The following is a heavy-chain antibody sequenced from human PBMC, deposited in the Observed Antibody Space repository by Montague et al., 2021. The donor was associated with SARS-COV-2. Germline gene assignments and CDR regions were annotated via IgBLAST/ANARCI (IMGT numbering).Heavy chain of an antibody. J-gene: IGHJ4*02. CDR1: GFPFSSYA. Sequence: SLRLSCAASGFPFSSYAMHWVRQAPGKGLEWVAVISYDGSNKYYADSVKGRFTISRDNSKNTLYLQMNSLRAEDTAVYYCARGTGISSGWFDYWGQGTLVTVSS. CDR3: ARGTGISSGWFDY. V-gene: IGHV3-30-3*01. CDR2: ISYDGSNK. D-gene: IGHD6-19*01.